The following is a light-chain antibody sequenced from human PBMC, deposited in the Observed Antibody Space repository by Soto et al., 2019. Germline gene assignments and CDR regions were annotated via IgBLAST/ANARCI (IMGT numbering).Light chain of an antibody. Sequence: SVLTQPPSVSGAPGQRVTISCTGSSSNIGAGYDVHWYKQLPGTAPKLLIYGNSNRPSGVPDRFSGSKSGTSASLAITGLQAEDEADYYCQSYDSSLSVVFGGGTKLTVL. V-gene: IGLV1-40*01. CDR1: SSNIGAGYD. CDR3: QSYDSSLSVV. J-gene: IGLJ2*01. CDR2: GNS.